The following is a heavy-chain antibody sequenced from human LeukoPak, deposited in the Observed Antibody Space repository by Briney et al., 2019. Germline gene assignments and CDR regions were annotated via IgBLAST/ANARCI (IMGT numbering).Heavy chain of an antibody. CDR3: ARVPLGYCSGGSCYGAFDI. CDR1: GGTFSSYA. Sequence: ASVKVSCKASGGTFSSYAISWVRQAPGQGLEWMGGIIPIFGTANYAQKFQGRVTITADESTSTAYMELSSLRSEDTAVYYCARVPLGYCSGGSCYGAFDIWGQGTMVTVSS. D-gene: IGHD2-15*01. CDR2: IIPIFGTA. V-gene: IGHV1-69*13. J-gene: IGHJ3*02.